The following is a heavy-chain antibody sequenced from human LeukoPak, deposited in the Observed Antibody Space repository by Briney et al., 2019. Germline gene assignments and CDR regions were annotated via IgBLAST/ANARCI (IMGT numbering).Heavy chain of an antibody. V-gene: IGHV1-46*01. J-gene: IGHJ6*02. CDR1: GYTFTSYY. Sequence: ASVKVSCKASGYTFTSYYMHWVRQAPGQGFEWMGIINPSGGSTSYAQKFQGRVTMTRDTSTSTVYMELSSLRSEDTAVYYCARDLRLGYAQYYYYYYGMDVWGQGTTVTVSS. CDR2: INPSGGST. D-gene: IGHD2-2*01. CDR3: ARDLRLGYAQYYYYYYGMDV.